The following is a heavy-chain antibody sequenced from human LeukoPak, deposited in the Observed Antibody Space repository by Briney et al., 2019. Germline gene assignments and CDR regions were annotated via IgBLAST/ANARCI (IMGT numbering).Heavy chain of an antibody. J-gene: IGHJ4*02. V-gene: IGHV1-2*02. Sequence: EASVKVSCKASGYTFTGYYMHWVRQAPGQGLEWMGWINPNSGGTNYAQKFQGRGTMTRDTSISTAYMELSRLRSDDTAAYYCARELSDDFWSGYYYQYFDYWGQGTLVTVSS. D-gene: IGHD3-3*01. CDR3: ARELSDDFWSGYYYQYFDY. CDR2: INPNSGGT. CDR1: GYTFTGYY.